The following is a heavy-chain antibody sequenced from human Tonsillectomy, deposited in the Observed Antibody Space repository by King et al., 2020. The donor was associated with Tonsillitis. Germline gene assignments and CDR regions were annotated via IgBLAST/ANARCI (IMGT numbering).Heavy chain of an antibody. Sequence: VQLVESGGGVVQPGRSLRLSCAASGFTFSSYGMHWVRQAPGKGLEWVALVWYDGSNEYYADSVKGRFTISRDNSKNTLYLQMNSLRDEDTAVYYCARDFRWVGEFFHYYYMDVWGKGTTVTVSS. CDR1: GFTFSSYG. V-gene: IGHV3-33*08. J-gene: IGHJ6*03. CDR2: VWYDGSNE. D-gene: IGHD3-10*01. CDR3: ARDFRWVGEFFHYYYMDV.